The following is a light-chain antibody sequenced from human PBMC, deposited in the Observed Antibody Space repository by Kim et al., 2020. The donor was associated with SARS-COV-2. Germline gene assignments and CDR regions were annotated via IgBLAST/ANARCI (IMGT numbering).Light chain of an antibody. CDR3: QAWDSSTWV. J-gene: IGLJ3*02. CDR1: KLGDKY. CDR2: QDS. Sequence: VSPGQTASITCAGDKLGDKYACWYQQKPGQSPVLVIYQDSKRPSGIPERFSGSNSGNTATLTISGTQAMDEADYYCQAWDSSTWVFGGGTQLTVL. V-gene: IGLV3-1*01.